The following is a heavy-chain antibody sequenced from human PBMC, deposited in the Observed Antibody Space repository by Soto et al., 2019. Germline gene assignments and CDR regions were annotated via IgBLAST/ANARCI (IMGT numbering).Heavy chain of an antibody. J-gene: IGHJ4*02. CDR3: AKHMGFVAGPFDS. V-gene: IGHV3-23*01. D-gene: IGHD6-19*01. CDR2: ISGNVGSTT. CDR1: GITFTNYA. Sequence: EVQLLESGGGLAQPGGSLRLSCAVSGITFTNYAMGWVRQAPGKGLEWVSGISGNVGSTTNYADSVQGRFTISRDNSKNILFLQMTSLRAEDTAVYYCAKHMGFVAGPFDSWGQGTLVIVSS.